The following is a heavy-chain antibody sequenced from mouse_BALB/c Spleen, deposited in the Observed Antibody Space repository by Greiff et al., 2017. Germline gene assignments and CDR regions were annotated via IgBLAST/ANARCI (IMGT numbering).Heavy chain of an antibody. D-gene: IGHD3-3*01. V-gene: IGHV5-17*02. CDR1: GFTFSSFG. CDR2: ISSGSSTI. J-gene: IGHJ2*01. CDR3: ARGGLDY. Sequence: EVMLVESGGGLVQPGGSRKLSCAASGFTFSSFGMHWVRQAPEKGLEWVAYISSGSSTIYYADTVKVRFTISRDNPKNTLFLQMTSLRSEDTAMYYCARGGLDYWGQGTTLTVSS.